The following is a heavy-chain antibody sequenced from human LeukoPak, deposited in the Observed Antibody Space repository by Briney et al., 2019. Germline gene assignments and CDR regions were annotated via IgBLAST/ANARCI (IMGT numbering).Heavy chain of an antibody. CDR3: ARSPPDSRGYYYYYYYMDV. D-gene: IGHD3-22*01. Sequence: GGSLRLSCAASGFTFSSYSMNWVRQAPGKGLEWVSYISCSSSTIYYADSVKGRFTISRDNAKNSLYLQMNSLRAEDTAVYYCARSPPDSRGYYYYYYYMDVWGKGTTVTVSS. V-gene: IGHV3-48*01. CDR2: ISCSSSTI. CDR1: GFTFSSYS. J-gene: IGHJ6*03.